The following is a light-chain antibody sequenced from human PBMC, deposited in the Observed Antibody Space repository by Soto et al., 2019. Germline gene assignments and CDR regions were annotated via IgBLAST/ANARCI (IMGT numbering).Light chain of an antibody. CDR1: QSVSSSD. CDR3: QQYGSSPIR. J-gene: IGKJ5*01. CDR2: GAS. V-gene: IGKV3-20*01. Sequence: EIVLTQSPGTLSLSPGERATLSCRASQSVSSSDLAWYQQKPGQAPRLLIYGASSRATGIPDRFSGSGSGTDFTLTISSLEPEDFAVYYCQQYGSSPIRFGQGTRLEIK.